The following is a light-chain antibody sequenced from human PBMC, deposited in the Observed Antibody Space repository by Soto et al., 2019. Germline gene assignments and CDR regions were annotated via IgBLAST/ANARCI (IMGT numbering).Light chain of an antibody. J-gene: IGKJ1*01. CDR3: QQYNSYSTAT. Sequence: DIQMTQSPSILSASAGARATIACRASQSVGRELAWYQQKPGKAPKLLIFDASTLASGVPSRFSGRGSETEFTLTISSLQPDDFATYYCQQYNSYSTATFGQGTKVDIK. CDR1: QSVGRE. CDR2: DAS. V-gene: IGKV1-5*01.